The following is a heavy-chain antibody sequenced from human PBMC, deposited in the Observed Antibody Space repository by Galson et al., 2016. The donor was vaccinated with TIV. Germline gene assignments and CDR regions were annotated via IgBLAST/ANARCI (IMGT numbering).Heavy chain of an antibody. CDR1: GGSISSRGYY. D-gene: IGHD3-22*01. CDR2: IYYSGST. J-gene: IGHJ3*01. V-gene: IGHV4-31*03. CDR3: VRGLLDSSGYYPPPDAFDL. Sequence: LSLTCTVSGGSISSRGYYWNWIRQHPGKGLEWVGYIYYSGSTYYNPSLRSRLTISLDTSKNHFSLKLSSVTAADTAVYFCVRGLLDSSGYYPPPDAFDLWGLGTMVTVSS.